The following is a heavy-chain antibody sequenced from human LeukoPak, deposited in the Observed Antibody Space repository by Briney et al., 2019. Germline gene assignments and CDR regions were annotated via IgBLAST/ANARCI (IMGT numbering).Heavy chain of an antibody. Sequence: ASVKVSCKASGYTFTSYYMHWVRQAPGQGLEWMGIINPSGGSTSYAQKFQGRVTMTRDMSTSTVYMELSSLRSEDTAVYYCARTSPLIAAAYYYYYMDVWGKGTTVTVSS. D-gene: IGHD6-13*01. CDR3: ARTSPLIAAAYYYYYMDV. V-gene: IGHV1-46*01. J-gene: IGHJ6*03. CDR2: INPSGGST. CDR1: GYTFTSYY.